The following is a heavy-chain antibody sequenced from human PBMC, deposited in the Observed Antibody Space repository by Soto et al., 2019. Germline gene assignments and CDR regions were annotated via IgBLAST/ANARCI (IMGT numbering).Heavy chain of an antibody. CDR2: ISSNGVGT. Sequence: EVQLAESGGGLAQPGGSLRLSCAASGFTLSGYAMDWVRQAPGKGLEYVSGISSNGVGTYYANSVQGRFTISRDNSKNTVYRQMGSLRPEDMAVYYCAGRGRPDFYYMDVWGKGTTVTVSS. D-gene: IGHD6-6*01. V-gene: IGHV3-64*01. CDR3: AGRGRPDFYYMDV. CDR1: GFTLSGYA. J-gene: IGHJ6*03.